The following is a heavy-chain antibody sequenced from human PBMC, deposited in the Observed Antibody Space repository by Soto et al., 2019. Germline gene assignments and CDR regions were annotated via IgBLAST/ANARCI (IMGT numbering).Heavy chain of an antibody. CDR1: GYTFTSYG. Sequence: ASVKVSFKASGYTFTSYGISWVRQAPGQGLEWMGWISAYNGNTNYAQKLQGRVTMTTDTSTSTAYMELRSLRSDDTAVYYCARDITMIVVASNWFDPWGQGTLVTVSS. CDR3: ARDITMIVVASNWFDP. V-gene: IGHV1-18*04. J-gene: IGHJ5*02. CDR2: ISAYNGNT. D-gene: IGHD3-22*01.